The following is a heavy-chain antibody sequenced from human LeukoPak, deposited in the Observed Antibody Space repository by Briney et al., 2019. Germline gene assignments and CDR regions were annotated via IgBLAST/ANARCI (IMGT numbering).Heavy chain of an antibody. CDR3: ARFGYVAAVDM. CDR1: GFSFSAYW. J-gene: IGHJ4*02. Sequence: GGSLRPSCAASGFSFSAYWMTWVRQAPGTGLEWVANINPAGTETYYVDPVKGRFTISRDNAKNLLYLQMNSLRAEDTAVYYCARFGYVAAVDMWGQGTLVTVSS. D-gene: IGHD2-15*01. CDR2: INPAGTET. V-gene: IGHV3-7*01.